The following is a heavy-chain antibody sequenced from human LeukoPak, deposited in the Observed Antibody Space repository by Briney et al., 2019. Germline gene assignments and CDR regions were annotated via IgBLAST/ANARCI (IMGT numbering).Heavy chain of an antibody. CDR3: AKGQLVDYGMDV. Sequence: GGSLRLSCAASGFSVSNNYMSWVRQAPGKGLEWVSVIYSGGSTFYADSVKGRFTISRDNSKNTLYLQMNSLRAEDTAVYYCAKGQLVDYGMDVWGQGTTVTVSS. V-gene: IGHV3-66*01. CDR2: IYSGGST. CDR1: GFSVSNNY. D-gene: IGHD6-13*01. J-gene: IGHJ6*02.